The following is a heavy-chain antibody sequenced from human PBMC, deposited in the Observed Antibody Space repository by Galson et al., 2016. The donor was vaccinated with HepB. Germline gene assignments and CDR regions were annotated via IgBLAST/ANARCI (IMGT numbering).Heavy chain of an antibody. V-gene: IGHV3-49*03. J-gene: IGHJ1*01. CDR3: TRYHDNSGYYYEYFHH. Sequence: SLRLSCAPSGFTFGNYGMSWFRQAPGKGLEWVGFIRSEAYGGTTEYAASVKGRFSISRDDSKSITYLQMNSLKTEDTAVYYCTRYHDNSGYYYEYFHHWGQGTLVTVSS. D-gene: IGHD3-22*01. CDR2: IRSEAYGGTT. CDR1: GFTFGNYG.